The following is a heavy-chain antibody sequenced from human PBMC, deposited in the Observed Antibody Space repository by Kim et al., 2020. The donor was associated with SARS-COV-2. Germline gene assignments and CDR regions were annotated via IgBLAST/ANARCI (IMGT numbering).Heavy chain of an antibody. D-gene: IGHD3-10*01. Sequence: SETLSLTCTVSGGSISSPTSYWGWVRQPPGKGLEWIGSIYYSGSTYYSPSLRCRVTISVDTSKSQFSLRLTSVTAADTAVYYCARRTVIRGGTRGLGVDSWGQGTLVTVSS. CDR1: GGSISSPTSY. J-gene: IGHJ4*02. CDR2: IYYSGST. V-gene: IGHV4-39*01. CDR3: ARRTVIRGGTRGLGVDS.